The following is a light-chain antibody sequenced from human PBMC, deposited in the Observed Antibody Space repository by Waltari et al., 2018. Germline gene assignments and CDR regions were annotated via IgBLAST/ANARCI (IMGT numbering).Light chain of an antibody. CDR1: QSVSSN. CDR3: QHYNNRPLT. Sequence: EIVMTQAPVTLSVSPGERATLFCRASQSVSSNLAWYQQKPGRCPRLLIYGASIRATGIPARFTGSGSGTEFTLTISRLQSEDFAVYFCQHYNNRPLTFGGGTKVEI. J-gene: IGKJ4*01. V-gene: IGKV3-15*01. CDR2: GAS.